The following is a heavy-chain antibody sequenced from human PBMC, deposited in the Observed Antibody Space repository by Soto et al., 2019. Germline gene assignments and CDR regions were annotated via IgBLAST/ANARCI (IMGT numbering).Heavy chain of an antibody. Sequence: QVQLVQSGAEVKKPGSSVKVSCKASGGTFSSYAISWVRQAPGQGLEWMGGIIPIVGTANYAQKFQGRVTITADESTSTAYMELSSLRSEDTAVYYCATVGIAAAELAPYYYYGMDVWGQVTTVTVSS. CDR1: GGTFSSYA. D-gene: IGHD6-13*01. V-gene: IGHV1-69*01. CDR2: IIPIVGTA. CDR3: ATVGIAAAELAPYYYYGMDV. J-gene: IGHJ6*02.